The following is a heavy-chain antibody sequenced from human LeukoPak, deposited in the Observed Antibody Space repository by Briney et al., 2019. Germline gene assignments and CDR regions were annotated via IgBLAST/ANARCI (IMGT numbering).Heavy chain of an antibody. CDR2: ISWNSGSI. CDR1: GFTFDDYA. V-gene: IGHV3-9*01. CDR3: AKDISVGATTSIFDY. Sequence: PGRSLRLSCAASGFTFDDYAMHWVRQAPGKGLEWVSGISWNSGSIGYADSVEGRFTISRDNAKNSLYLQMNSLRAEDTALYYCAKDISVGATTSIFDYWGQGTLVTVSS. D-gene: IGHD1-26*01. J-gene: IGHJ4*02.